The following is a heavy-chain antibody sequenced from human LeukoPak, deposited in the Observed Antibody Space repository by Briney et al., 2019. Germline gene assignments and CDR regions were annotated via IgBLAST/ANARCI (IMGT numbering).Heavy chain of an antibody. CDR1: GGSISSYY. D-gene: IGHD3-22*01. CDR3: ARVSPDNYYDSSGYYYGFDY. Sequence: SETLSLTCTASGGSISSYYWSWIRQPPGKGLEWMGFIYYSGSTNYNPSTKSRVTISVDTSKTQFSPKLSSVTAADTAVYYCARVSPDNYYDSSGYYYGFDYWGQGTLVTVSS. CDR2: IYYSGST. V-gene: IGHV4-59*01. J-gene: IGHJ4*02.